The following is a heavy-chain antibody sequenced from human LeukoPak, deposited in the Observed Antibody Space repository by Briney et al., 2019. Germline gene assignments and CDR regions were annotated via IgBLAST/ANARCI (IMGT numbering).Heavy chain of an antibody. CDR1: GFPFSSYP. J-gene: IGHJ4*02. Sequence: GGSWSLSWEPFGFPFSSYPMGWSRQVPGRGLEWVSAISGSGGLTYYADSVKGRFTISRDNSKNTLYLQMNSLRAEDTAIYYCAKDDYDIVVVDWGQGTLVTVSS. D-gene: IGHD2-15*01. V-gene: IGHV3-23*01. CDR2: ISGSGGLT. CDR3: AKDDYDIVVVD.